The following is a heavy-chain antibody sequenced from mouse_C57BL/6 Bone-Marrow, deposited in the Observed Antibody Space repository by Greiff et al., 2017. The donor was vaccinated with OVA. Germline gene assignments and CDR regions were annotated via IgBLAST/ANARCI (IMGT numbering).Heavy chain of an antibody. CDR1: GYSFTDYN. V-gene: IGHV1-39*01. Sequence: VQLKESGPELVKPGASVKISCKASGYSFTDYNMNWVKQSNGKSLEWIGVVNPNYGTTSYNQKFKGKATLTVDQSSSTAYMQLNSLTSEDSAVYYCARYRGWLLRYFDVWGTGTTVTVSS. CDR3: ARYRGWLLRYFDV. J-gene: IGHJ1*03. D-gene: IGHD2-3*01. CDR2: VNPNYGTT.